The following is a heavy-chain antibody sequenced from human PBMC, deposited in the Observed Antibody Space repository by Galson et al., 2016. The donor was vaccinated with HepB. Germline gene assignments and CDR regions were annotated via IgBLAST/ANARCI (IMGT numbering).Heavy chain of an antibody. V-gene: IGHV3-7*01. CDR1: GFRFSDYW. Sequence: CAASGFRFSDYWMTWVRQAPGKGLEWVANIKPDGSEKFYLDSVRGRFTISRDKAKDSLYLQVNSLRAEDTAVYYCAKVAMEWVIENWGQGTRVTVSS. D-gene: IGHD3-3*01. CDR3: AKVAMEWVIEN. CDR2: IKPDGSEK. J-gene: IGHJ4*02.